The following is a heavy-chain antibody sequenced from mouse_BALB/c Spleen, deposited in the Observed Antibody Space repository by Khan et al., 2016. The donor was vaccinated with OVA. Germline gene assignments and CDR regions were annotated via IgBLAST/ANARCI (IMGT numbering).Heavy chain of an antibody. V-gene: IGHV9-1*02. J-gene: IGHJ1*01. CDR1: GYTFTNYG. CDR3: ARGDSYWYFDD. D-gene: IGHD3-3*01. CDR2: INTYTGEP. Sequence: QIELVQSGPELKKPGETVKISCKASGYTFTNYGMNWVKQAPGKGLKWMGWINTYTGEPTYTDAFKGRFAFSLETSASTAYLQINHLKKKDRATYVGARGDSYWYFDDWGAGTTVTVSS.